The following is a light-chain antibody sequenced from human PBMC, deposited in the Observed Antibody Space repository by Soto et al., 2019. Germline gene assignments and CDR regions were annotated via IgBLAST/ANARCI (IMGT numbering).Light chain of an antibody. Sequence: DIQMTQSPSSLSASVGDRVTITCRASQGIIDYLAWYQQRPGKPPRLLIYAASTLQSGVPSRFSGSGAGTDFTLTISSLQPEDVATYYCQKYNSDPRTFGQGTKVEIK. CDR2: AAS. CDR1: QGIIDY. CDR3: QKYNSDPRT. V-gene: IGKV1-27*01. J-gene: IGKJ1*01.